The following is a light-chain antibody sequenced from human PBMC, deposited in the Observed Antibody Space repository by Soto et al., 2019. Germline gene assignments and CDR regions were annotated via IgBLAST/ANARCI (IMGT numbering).Light chain of an antibody. V-gene: IGKV3-20*01. Sequence: EIVLTQSPGTLSLSPGERATLSCRASQSVSNNYLAWYQQKPGQAPRLLIYGPSSRATGIPDRFSGSGSGTDFTLTISRLEPEDFAVYYCQQYGSSPRTFGQGTRWIS. CDR1: QSVSNNY. CDR2: GPS. J-gene: IGKJ1*01. CDR3: QQYGSSPRT.